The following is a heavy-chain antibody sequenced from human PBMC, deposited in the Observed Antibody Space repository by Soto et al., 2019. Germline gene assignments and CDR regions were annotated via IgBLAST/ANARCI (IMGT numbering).Heavy chain of an antibody. Sequence: QVQLVESGGGVVQPGRSLRLSCAASGFTFSSYGMHWVRQAPGKGLEWVAVISYDGSNKYYADSVKGRFTISRDNSKNTLYLQMNSLRAEDTAVYYCAKNGQLGFDYWGQGTLVTVSS. D-gene: IGHD5-18*01. V-gene: IGHV3-30*18. CDR2: ISYDGSNK. CDR1: GFTFSSYG. CDR3: AKNGQLGFDY. J-gene: IGHJ4*02.